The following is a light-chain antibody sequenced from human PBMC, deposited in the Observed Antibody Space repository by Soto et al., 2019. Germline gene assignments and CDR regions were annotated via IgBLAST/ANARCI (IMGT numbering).Light chain of an antibody. CDR2: KAS. V-gene: IGKV1-5*03. J-gene: IGKJ4*01. CDR1: QSISPW. Sequence: DSQMTQVASTLSASVGDRETITCRASQSISPWLAWYQQKPGKAPKILISKASTLQSGVPPRFSGSGSGTEFTLTICSLQPDDFATYYCQQYERYPMTFGGGTKV. CDR3: QQYERYPMT.